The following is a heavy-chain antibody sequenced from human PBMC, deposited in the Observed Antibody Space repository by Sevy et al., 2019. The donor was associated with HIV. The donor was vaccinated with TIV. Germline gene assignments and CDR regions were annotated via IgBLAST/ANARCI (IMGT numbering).Heavy chain of an antibody. CDR1: GFTFRDHY. CDR3: ARVVGGQWLVRDYFDY. V-gene: IGHV3-11*01. CDR2: ISGSGNII. Sequence: GGSLRLSCAASGFTFRDHYMTWFRQAPGKGPEWISYISGSGNIIYYSDSVKGRFTISRDNAKNSLYLQMDSLRAEDTAVYYCARVVGGQWLVRDYFDYWGQGTLVTVSS. D-gene: IGHD6-19*01. J-gene: IGHJ4*02.